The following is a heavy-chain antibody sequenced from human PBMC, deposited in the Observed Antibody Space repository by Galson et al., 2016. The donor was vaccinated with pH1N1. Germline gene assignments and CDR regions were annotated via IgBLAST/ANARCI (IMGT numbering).Heavy chain of an antibody. D-gene: IGHD3-10*01. CDR2: IYSGGNT. CDR3: ARGLKEVRRGARAYYYMDV. Sequence: SLRLSCAASGFTVSSNYMSWVRQAPGKELEWVSVIYSGGNTYYADSVKGRFSISRDYSENTLYLQMNSLRVEDTAVYYCARGLKEVRRGARAYYYMDVWGKGTTVTVSS. CDR1: GFTVSSNY. V-gene: IGHV3-53*01. J-gene: IGHJ6*03.